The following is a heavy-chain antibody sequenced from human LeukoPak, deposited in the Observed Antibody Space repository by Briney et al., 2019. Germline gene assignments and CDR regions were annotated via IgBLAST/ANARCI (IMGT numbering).Heavy chain of an antibody. J-gene: IGHJ4*02. CDR1: GFTFSSYA. CDR2: IRYDGSNK. Sequence: GGSLRLSCAASGFTFSSYAMSWVRQAPGKGLEWVAFIRYDGSNKNYADSVKGRFTISRDNSKNTLYLQMNSLRAEDTAVYYCAKEPGFGPTNDYWGQGTLVTVSS. CDR3: AKEPGFGPTNDY. V-gene: IGHV3-30*02. D-gene: IGHD3-10*01.